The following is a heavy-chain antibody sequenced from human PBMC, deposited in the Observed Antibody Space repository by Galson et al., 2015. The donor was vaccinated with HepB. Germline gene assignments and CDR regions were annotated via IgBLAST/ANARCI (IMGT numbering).Heavy chain of an antibody. J-gene: IGHJ2*01. V-gene: IGHV3-9*01. CDR2: ISWNSGSI. CDR1: GFTFDDYA. CDR3: AKDRGWNYFYWYFDL. D-gene: IGHD1-7*01. Sequence: SLRLSCAASGFTFDDYAMHWVRQAPGKGLEWVSDISWNSGSIGYADSVKGRFTISRDNAKNSLYLQMTSLRAEDTALYYCAKDRGWNYFYWYFDLWGRGTLVTVSS.